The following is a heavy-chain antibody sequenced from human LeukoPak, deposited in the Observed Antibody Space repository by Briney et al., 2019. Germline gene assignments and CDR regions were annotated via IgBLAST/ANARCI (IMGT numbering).Heavy chain of an antibody. V-gene: IGHV3-23*01. CDR3: AKWGIVVVPAASV. Sequence: PGAPLRLSCAASGITFSSYAMSWVRQAPGKGLEWVSGISGSGGSTYYADSVKGRFTISRDNSKNTLYLQMNSLRAEDTAVYYCAKWGIVVVPAASVWGQGTTVTVSS. CDR2: ISGSGGST. D-gene: IGHD2-2*01. CDR1: GITFSSYA. J-gene: IGHJ6*02.